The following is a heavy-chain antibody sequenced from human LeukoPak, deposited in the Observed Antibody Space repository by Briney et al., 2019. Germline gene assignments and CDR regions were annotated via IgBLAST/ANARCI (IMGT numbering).Heavy chain of an antibody. D-gene: IGHD2-21*02. J-gene: IGHJ6*02. CDR2: IKQDGSEK. CDR3: VRATEGGAMDV. Sequence: GGSLRLSCAASGFTFSSYWMSWVRQAPGKGLEWVANIKQDGSEKYYVDSVKGRFTISRDNAKNSLYLQMNSLRVEDTAVYYCVRATEGGAMDVWGQGTTVTVSS. CDR1: GFTFSSYW. V-gene: IGHV3-7*05.